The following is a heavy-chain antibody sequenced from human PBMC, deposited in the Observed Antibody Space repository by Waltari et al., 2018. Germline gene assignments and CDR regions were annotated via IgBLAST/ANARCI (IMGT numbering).Heavy chain of an antibody. V-gene: IGHV4-34*01. CDR3: ARRPLFWSGYYLKHPFDY. CDR2: INHSGST. D-gene: IGHD3-3*01. Sequence: QVQLQQWGAGLLKPSETLSLTCAVYGGSFSGYYWSWIRQPPGKGLEWIGEINHSGSTNYNPSLKGRVTISVDTSKNQFSLKLRSVTAADTAVYYCARRPLFWSGYYLKHPFDYWGQGTLVTVSS. J-gene: IGHJ4*02. CDR1: GGSFSGYY.